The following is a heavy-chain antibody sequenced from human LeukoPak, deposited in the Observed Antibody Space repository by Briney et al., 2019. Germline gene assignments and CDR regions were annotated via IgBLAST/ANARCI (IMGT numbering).Heavy chain of an antibody. Sequence: HPGGSLRLSCAASGFTFSSYAMSWVRQAPGKGLEWVSSISVIGGSTYYADSVRGRFTISRDNPKNTLYLQMNSLRAEDTAVYYCAAAYFGMYQYYYGMDVWGQGTTVTVSS. CDR1: GFTFSSYA. V-gene: IGHV3-23*01. CDR3: AAAYFGMYQYYYGMDV. D-gene: IGHD2-2*01. CDR2: ISVIGGST. J-gene: IGHJ6*02.